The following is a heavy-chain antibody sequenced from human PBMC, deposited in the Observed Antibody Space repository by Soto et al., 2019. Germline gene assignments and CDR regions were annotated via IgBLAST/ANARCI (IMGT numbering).Heavy chain of an antibody. J-gene: IGHJ4*02. CDR3: EILTGPTNPFDS. CDR1: GFSFSIYS. D-gene: IGHD1-20*01. CDR2: ISGSSSAK. V-gene: IGHV3-48*02. Sequence: PGGSLRLSCAASGFSFSIYSMNWVRQSPGKGLEWVSYISGSSSAKNYADSVKGRFTVSRDNARNSLYLQLNSLRDEDTAVYFCEILTGPTNPFDSWGQGNLVTVSS.